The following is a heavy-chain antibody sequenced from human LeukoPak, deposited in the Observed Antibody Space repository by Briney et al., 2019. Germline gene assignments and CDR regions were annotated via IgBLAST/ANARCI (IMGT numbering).Heavy chain of an antibody. V-gene: IGHV1-2*02. CDR1: GYTFTGYY. J-gene: IGHJ6*02. CDR2: TNPNSGGT. D-gene: IGHD4-11*01. CDR3: ARGMDYSNYVGFDYYYYGMDV. Sequence: SVQVSCQASGYTFTGYYMHWVRQAPGQGLEWMGWTNPNSGGTNYAQKFQGRVTMTRDTSISTDYMELSRLRSDDTAVYYCARGMDYSNYVGFDYYYYGMDVWGQGTTVTVSS.